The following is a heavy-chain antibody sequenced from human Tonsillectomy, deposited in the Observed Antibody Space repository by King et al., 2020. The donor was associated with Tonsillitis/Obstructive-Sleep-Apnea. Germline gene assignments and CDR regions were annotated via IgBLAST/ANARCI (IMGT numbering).Heavy chain of an antibody. J-gene: IGHJ6*03. CDR2: ITSSSSTT. CDR1: GFTFSSYS. D-gene: IGHD2-2*01. CDR3: ARDSSTSGHYYYYMDV. Sequence: VQLVESGGGLVQPGGSLRLSCAASGFTFSSYSMNLVRQAPGKGLEWVSYITSSSSTTHYADSVKGRFTITRDNAKNSLYLQMNSLRDEDTAMYYCARDSSTSGHYYYYMDVWGKGATVTVSS. V-gene: IGHV3-48*02.